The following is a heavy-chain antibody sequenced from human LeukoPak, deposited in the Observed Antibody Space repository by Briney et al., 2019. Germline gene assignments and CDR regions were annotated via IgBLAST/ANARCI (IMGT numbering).Heavy chain of an antibody. CDR1: GGSFSGYY. CDR3: ARDIVVVPAASREAFDI. D-gene: IGHD2-2*01. CDR2: INHSGST. Sequence: SETLSLTCAVYGGSFSGYYWSWIRQPPGKGLEWIGEINHSGSTNYNPSLKSRVTISVDTSKNQFSLKLSSVTAADTAVYYCARDIVVVPAASREAFDIWGQGTMVTVSS. J-gene: IGHJ3*02. V-gene: IGHV4-34*01.